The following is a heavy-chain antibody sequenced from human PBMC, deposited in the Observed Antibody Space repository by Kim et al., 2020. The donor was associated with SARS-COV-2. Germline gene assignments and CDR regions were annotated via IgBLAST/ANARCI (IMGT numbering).Heavy chain of an antibody. V-gene: IGHV3-23*01. CDR3: AKYTGGFDD. CDR2: GESK. J-gene: IGHJ4*02. Sequence: GESKEYATSVGARVSIARDHSKNTVSLQMNNLRAEDTGVYYCAKYTGGFDDWGQGTVVTVSS. D-gene: IGHD1-20*01.